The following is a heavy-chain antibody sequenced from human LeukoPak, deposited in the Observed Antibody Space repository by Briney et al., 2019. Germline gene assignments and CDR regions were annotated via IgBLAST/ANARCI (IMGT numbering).Heavy chain of an antibody. CDR1: GGSFSGYY. CDR3: AREVGSGGGAY. V-gene: IGHV4-34*01. CDR2: INHSGST. D-gene: IGHD1-26*01. J-gene: IGHJ4*02. Sequence: PSETLSLTCAVYGGSFSGYYWSWIRQPPGKGLEWIGEINHSGSTNYNPSLKSRVTISVDTSKNQFSLKLSSVTAADTAVYYCAREVGSGGGAYWGQGTLVTVSS.